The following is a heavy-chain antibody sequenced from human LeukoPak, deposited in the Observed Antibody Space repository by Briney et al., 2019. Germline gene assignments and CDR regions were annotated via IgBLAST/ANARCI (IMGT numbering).Heavy chain of an antibody. CDR3: ASAWGSYRCQGNY. Sequence: SVKVSCKASGGTFSSYAISWVRQAPGQGLEWMGGIIPIFGTANYAQKLQGRVTITADKSTSTAYMELSSLRSEDTAVYYCASAWGSYRCQGNYWGQGTLVTVSS. CDR1: GGTFSSYA. D-gene: IGHD3-16*02. V-gene: IGHV1-69*06. CDR2: IIPIFGTA. J-gene: IGHJ4*02.